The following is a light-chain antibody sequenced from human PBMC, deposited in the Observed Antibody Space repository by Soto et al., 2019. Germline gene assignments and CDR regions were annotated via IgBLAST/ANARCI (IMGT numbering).Light chain of an antibody. CDR2: DAS. J-gene: IGKJ2*01. V-gene: IGKV3-11*01. CDR3: QQRSNWPSYT. Sequence: EIVLTQSPATLSLSPGERATLSCRASQSVSSYLAWYQQKPGQAPRLLIYDASNRATDIPARFSGSWSGTDFTLTISSLEPEDFAVYYCQQRSNWPSYTFGQGTKLEIK. CDR1: QSVSSY.